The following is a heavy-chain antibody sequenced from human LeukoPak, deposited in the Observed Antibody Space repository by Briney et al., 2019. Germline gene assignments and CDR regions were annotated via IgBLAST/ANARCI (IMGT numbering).Heavy chain of an antibody. CDR2: LYSDGNT. D-gene: IGHD1-14*01. CDR1: GFTFSDYT. V-gene: IGHV3-53*01. CDR3: ARGVEPLAANTLAY. J-gene: IGHJ4*02. Sequence: GGSLRLSCAASGFTFSDYTMNWVRQAPGKGLEWVSVLYSDGNTKYADSVQGRFTISRDNSKNTLYLEMNSLSPDDTAVYYCARGVEPLAANTLAYWGQGTLVTVSS.